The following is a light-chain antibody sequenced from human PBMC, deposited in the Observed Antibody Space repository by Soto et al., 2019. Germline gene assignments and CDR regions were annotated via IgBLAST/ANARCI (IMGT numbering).Light chain of an antibody. CDR2: AAS. V-gene: IGKV1-39*01. CDR3: QQYDSFWTM. CDR1: QSISSY. Sequence: DIQMTQSPSSLSASVGDRVTITCRASQSISSYLNWYQQKPGKAPKLLIYAASGLQSGVPSRFSGSGSGTEFTLTISSLQPDDFATYYCQQYDSFWTMFGQGTKVDI. J-gene: IGKJ1*01.